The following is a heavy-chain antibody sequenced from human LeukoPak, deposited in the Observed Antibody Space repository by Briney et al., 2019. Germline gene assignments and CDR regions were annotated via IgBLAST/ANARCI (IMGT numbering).Heavy chain of an antibody. D-gene: IGHD4-17*01. CDR2: IYSGGST. J-gene: IGHJ4*02. CDR3: ARVVDDYGDYGGLDY. V-gene: IGHV3-53*01. Sequence: QPGGSLRLSCEASGFTFSSYAMSWVRQAPGKGLEWVSVIYSGGSTYYADSVKGRFTISRDNSKNTLYLQMNSLRAEDTAVYYCARVVDDYGDYGGLDYWGQGTLVTVSS. CDR1: GFTFSSYA.